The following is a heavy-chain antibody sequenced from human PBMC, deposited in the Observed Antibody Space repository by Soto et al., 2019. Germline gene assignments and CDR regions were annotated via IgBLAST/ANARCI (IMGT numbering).Heavy chain of an antibody. CDR1: GFTFSSSA. CDR2: VSANGQGI. V-gene: IGHV3-23*01. Sequence: GGSLRLSCAASGFTFSSSAISWVRQAPGKGLEWVSAVSANGQGIYYADSVKGRFTISRDNSKNTLYLQMNSLRAEDTAVYYCAKDFTDLAAAGTFDYWGQGTLVTVSS. D-gene: IGHD6-13*01. CDR3: AKDFTDLAAAGTFDY. J-gene: IGHJ4*02.